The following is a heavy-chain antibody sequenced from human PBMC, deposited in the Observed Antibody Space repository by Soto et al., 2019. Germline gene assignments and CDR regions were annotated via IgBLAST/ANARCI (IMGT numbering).Heavy chain of an antibody. CDR3: AGRPEIHPR. V-gene: IGHV4-4*02. D-gene: IGHD1-26*01. Sequence: QVHLQESGPGLVKPSETLSLTCAISGGSTSNSDWWTWVRQPPGEGLEWIGEIHRARVTNYNSFLKSRLTISLDHSRNQFSLSLTSVTAADAAVYFCAGRPEIHPRWGQGILVPVSS. J-gene: IGHJ4*02. CDR2: IHRARVT. CDR1: GGSTSNSDW.